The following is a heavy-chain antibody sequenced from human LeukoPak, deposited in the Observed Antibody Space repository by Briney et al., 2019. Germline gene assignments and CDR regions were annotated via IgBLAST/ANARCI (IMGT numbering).Heavy chain of an antibody. J-gene: IGHJ4*02. CDR2: ISYDGSNK. D-gene: IGHD3-9*01. CDR3: ARDGVLRHFDWLFVD. CDR1: GFTLSGYA. Sequence: GGSLRLSCAASGFTLSGYAMHWVRQAPGKGLEWVAVISYDGSNKYYADSVKGRFTISRDNSKNTLYLQMNSLRAEDTAVYYCARDGVLRHFDWLFVDWGRGTLVTVSS. V-gene: IGHV3-30-3*01.